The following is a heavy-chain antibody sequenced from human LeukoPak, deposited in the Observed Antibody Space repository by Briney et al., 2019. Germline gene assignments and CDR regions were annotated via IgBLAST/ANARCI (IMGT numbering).Heavy chain of an antibody. J-gene: IGHJ4*02. CDR1: GYTFTTYA. Sequence: ATVKVSCKASGYTFTTYAMKWVRQAPGQGLEWMGWINTNTGNPAYAQGFTGRFVFSLDTSVSTAYLQISSLKADDTAVYYCAREVAIGRAAMEGLLHWGQGTLVTVSS. V-gene: IGHV7-4-1*02. D-gene: IGHD5-18*01. CDR2: INTNTGNP. CDR3: AREVAIGRAAMEGLLH.